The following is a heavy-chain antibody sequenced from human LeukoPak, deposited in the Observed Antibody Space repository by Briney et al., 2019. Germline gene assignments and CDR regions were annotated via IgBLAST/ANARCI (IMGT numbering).Heavy chain of an antibody. J-gene: IGHJ5*02. CDR2: IHYNGST. CDR3: ARGLRFTNWFDP. V-gene: IGHV4-31*03. CDR1: GGSISSGGYY. Sequence: PSQTLSLTCTVSGGSISSGGYYWSWIPQHPGKGLVWIGYIHYNGSTYSNPSLKSRVTVSADTSKTQFSLKLRSVTAADTAVYYCARGLRFTNWFDPWGQGTLVTVSS. D-gene: IGHD2-15*01.